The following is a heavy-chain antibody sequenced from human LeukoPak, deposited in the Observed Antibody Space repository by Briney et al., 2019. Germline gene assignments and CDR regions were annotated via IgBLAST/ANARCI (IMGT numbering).Heavy chain of an antibody. V-gene: IGHV4-30-4*01. CDR3: ARAPGGYCSGGTCKRYFDY. D-gene: IGHD2-15*01. CDR2: INFSGST. J-gene: IGHJ4*02. Sequence: TLSLTCTVSGVSISSGDYNWSWIRQPPGKGLEYIVYINFSGSTSYNPSLKGRLTIAVVTSKNQFSLKLSSVTAADTAVYYCARAPGGYCSGGTCKRYFDYWGQGTLVTVSS. CDR1: GVSISSGDYN.